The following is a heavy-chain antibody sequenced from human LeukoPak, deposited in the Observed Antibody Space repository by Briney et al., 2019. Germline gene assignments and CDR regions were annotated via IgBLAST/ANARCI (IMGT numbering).Heavy chain of an antibody. Sequence: TSQTLSLTCTVSGGSISSGSYYWSWIRQPAGKGLEWIGRIYTSGSTNYNPSLKSRVTISVDTSKNQFSLKLSSVTAADTAVYYCARAPRYCSSTSCYWLDPWGQGTLVTVSS. CDR3: ARAPRYCSSTSCYWLDP. CDR1: GGSISSGSYY. CDR2: IYTSGST. D-gene: IGHD2-2*01. J-gene: IGHJ5*02. V-gene: IGHV4-61*02.